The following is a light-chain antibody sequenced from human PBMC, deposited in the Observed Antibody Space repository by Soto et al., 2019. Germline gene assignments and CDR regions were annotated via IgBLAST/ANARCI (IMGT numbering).Light chain of an antibody. Sequence: QSALTQPPSASGSPGQSVTISCTGTSSDVGRYNYVSWYQQHPGKAPKLIIYEVSKRPSGVPDRFSGSKSGNTASLTVSGLQAEDEADYYCAVWDDGLDAWMFGGGTKLTVL. CDR1: SSDVGRYNY. V-gene: IGLV2-8*01. J-gene: IGLJ3*02. CDR2: EVS. CDR3: AVWDDGLDAWM.